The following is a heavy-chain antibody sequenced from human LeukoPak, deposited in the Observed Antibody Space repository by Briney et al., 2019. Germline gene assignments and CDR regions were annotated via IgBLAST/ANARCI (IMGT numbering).Heavy chain of an antibody. Sequence: ASVKVSCKASGYTFTSYYMHWVRQAPGQGLEWMGWINPNSGGTNYAQKFQGRVTMTRDTSISTAYMELSRLRSDDTAVYYCASVFTIFGVVNLYYFDYWGQGTLVTVSS. J-gene: IGHJ4*02. CDR3: ASVFTIFGVVNLYYFDY. V-gene: IGHV1-2*02. D-gene: IGHD3-3*01. CDR2: INPNSGGT. CDR1: GYTFTSYY.